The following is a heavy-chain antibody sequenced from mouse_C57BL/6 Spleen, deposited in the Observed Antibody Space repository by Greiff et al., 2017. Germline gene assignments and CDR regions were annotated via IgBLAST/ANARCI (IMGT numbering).Heavy chain of an antibody. CDR3: AKSDGYYQAFYYAMDY. J-gene: IGHJ4*01. CDR1: GYTFTSYG. D-gene: IGHD2-3*01. Sequence: QVQLQQSGAELARPGASVKLSCKASGYTFTSYGISWVKQRTGQGLEWIGEIYPRSGNTYYNEKFKGKATLTADKSSSTAYMELRSLTSEDSAVYFCAKSDGYYQAFYYAMDYWGQGTSVTVSS. CDR2: IYPRSGNT. V-gene: IGHV1-81*01.